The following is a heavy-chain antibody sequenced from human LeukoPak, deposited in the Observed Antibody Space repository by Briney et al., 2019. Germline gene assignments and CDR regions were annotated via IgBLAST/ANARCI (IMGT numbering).Heavy chain of an antibody. CDR1: GFTLSSYW. Sequence: PGGSLRLSCAASGFTLSSYWMSWVRQAPGKGLEWVANKKEDGGEKYYVDSVKGRFTISRDNAKNSLYLHMNSLTAEDTAMYYCARDWVAGVPFDAFDIWGQGTMVSVSS. J-gene: IGHJ3*02. CDR3: ARDWVAGVPFDAFDI. V-gene: IGHV3-7*03. CDR2: KKEDGGEK. D-gene: IGHD3-10*01.